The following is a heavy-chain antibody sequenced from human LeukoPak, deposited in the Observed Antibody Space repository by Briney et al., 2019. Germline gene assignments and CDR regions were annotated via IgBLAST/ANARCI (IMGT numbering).Heavy chain of an antibody. CDR3: ARVGGTNYYYYGMDV. Sequence: PSETLSLTCAVYGGSFSGYYWGWIRQPPGKGLEWIGYIYYSGSTNYNPSLKSRVTISVDTSKNQFSLKLSSVTAADTAVYYCARVGGTNYYYYGMDVWGQGTTVTVSS. CDR1: GGSFSGYY. CDR2: IYYSGST. D-gene: IGHD1-26*01. J-gene: IGHJ6*02. V-gene: IGHV4-59*01.